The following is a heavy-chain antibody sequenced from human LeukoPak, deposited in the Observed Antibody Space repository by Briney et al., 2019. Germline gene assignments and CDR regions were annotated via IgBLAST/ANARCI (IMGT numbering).Heavy chain of an antibody. Sequence: GGSLRLSCAASGFTFSSYAMSWVRQAPGKGLEWVSAISGSGGSTYYADSVEGRFTISRDNFKNTLYLQMNSLRAEDTAVYYCAKVRYFDWLLYYFDYWGQGTLVTVSS. V-gene: IGHV3-23*01. CDR3: AKVRYFDWLLYYFDY. CDR2: ISGSGGST. J-gene: IGHJ4*02. D-gene: IGHD3-9*01. CDR1: GFTFSSYA.